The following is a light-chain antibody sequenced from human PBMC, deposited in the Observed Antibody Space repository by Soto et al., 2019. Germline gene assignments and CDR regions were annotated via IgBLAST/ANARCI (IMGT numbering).Light chain of an antibody. J-gene: IGLJ1*01. V-gene: IGLV2-11*01. CDR2: DVN. Sequence: QPALTQPHSVSGSPGQSVAISCSGTSSDVGGYNYVSWYQQHPGKAPKLIIFDVNKRPSGVPDRFSGSKSGSTASLTISGLQAEDEADYYCCSYGGSFYVVGTGTKVTVL. CDR1: SSDVGGYNY. CDR3: CSYGGSFYV.